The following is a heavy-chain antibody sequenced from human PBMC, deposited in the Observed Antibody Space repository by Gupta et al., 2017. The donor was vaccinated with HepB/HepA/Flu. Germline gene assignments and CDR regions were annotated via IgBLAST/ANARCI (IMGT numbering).Heavy chain of an antibody. CDR1: GFTFSNYG. Sequence: QVQLVESGGGVAQHGRSLSLSCAASGFTFSNYGMHWVPQRPGKGLEWVALISYEGTKTYHVDSVKGRFTISRDKSKNTVFLQMNSLRVEDTAVYYCAKEGGTATYYFYGVDVWGQGTTVTVSS. D-gene: IGHD5-18*01. J-gene: IGHJ6*02. V-gene: IGHV3-30*18. CDR3: AKEGGTATYYFYGVDV. CDR2: ISYEGTKT.